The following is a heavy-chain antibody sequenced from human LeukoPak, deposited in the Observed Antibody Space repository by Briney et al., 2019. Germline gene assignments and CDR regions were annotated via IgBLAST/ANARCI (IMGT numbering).Heavy chain of an antibody. CDR1: GYTFTSYD. Sequence: GASVKVSCKASGYTFTSYDINWVRQATGQGLEWMGWMNPNSGNTGYAQKFQGRVTITRNTSISTAYMELSSLRSEDTAVYYCARRGAYCSSTSCYGTGFDYWGQGTLVTVSS. J-gene: IGHJ4*02. CDR2: MNPNSGNT. V-gene: IGHV1-8*03. CDR3: ARRGAYCSSTSCYGTGFDY. D-gene: IGHD2-2*01.